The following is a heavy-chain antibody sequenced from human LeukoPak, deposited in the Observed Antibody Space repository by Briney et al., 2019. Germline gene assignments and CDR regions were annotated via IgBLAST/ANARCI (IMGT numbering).Heavy chain of an antibody. D-gene: IGHD6-19*01. Sequence: SETLSLTCAVYGGSFSGYYWSWIRQPPGKGLEWIGEINHSGSTNYNPSLKSRVTISVDTSKNQFSLKLSSVTAADTAVYYCARSLYASSNNWFDPRGQGTLVTVSS. CDR1: GGSFSGYY. CDR2: INHSGST. J-gene: IGHJ5*02. CDR3: ARSLYASSNNWFDP. V-gene: IGHV4-34*01.